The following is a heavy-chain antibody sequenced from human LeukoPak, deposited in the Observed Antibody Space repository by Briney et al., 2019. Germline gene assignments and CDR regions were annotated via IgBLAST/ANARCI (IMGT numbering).Heavy chain of an antibody. CDR3: AKLPSSPVVVAATPFDY. J-gene: IGHJ4*02. CDR2: IRDDGSNK. Sequence: GGSLRLSCAASGFTFSRYGMHWVRQAPGKGLEWVAFIRDDGSNKYYADSMKGRFTISRDNSKNTLYLQMNSLRAEDTAVYYCAKLPSSPVVVAATPFDYWGQGTLATVSS. CDR1: GFTFSRYG. D-gene: IGHD2-15*01. V-gene: IGHV3-30*02.